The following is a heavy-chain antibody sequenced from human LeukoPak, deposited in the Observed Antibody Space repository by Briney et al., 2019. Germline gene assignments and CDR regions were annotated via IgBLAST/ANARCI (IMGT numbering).Heavy chain of an antibody. CDR1: GFTFSSCA. CDR3: AKAILTGYYRGYFDY. CDR2: ISGSGGIT. Sequence: PGGSLRLSCAASGFTFSSCAMNWVRQAPGKGLEWVSGISGSGGITHYADSVKGRFTISRDNSKNTLNLQMNSLRAEDTAVYYCAKAILTGYYRGYFDYWGQGTLVTVSS. J-gene: IGHJ4*02. D-gene: IGHD3-9*01. V-gene: IGHV3-23*01.